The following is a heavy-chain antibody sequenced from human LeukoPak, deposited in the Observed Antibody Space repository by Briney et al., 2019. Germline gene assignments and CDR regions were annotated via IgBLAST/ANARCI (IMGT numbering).Heavy chain of an antibody. Sequence: SETLSLTCAVYGGSFSGYYWSWIRQPPGKGLEWIGEINHSGSTNYNPSLKSRVTISVDTSKNQFSLKLSSVTAADTAVYYCARGTSVTIFGVVIIEDYYYYYMDVWGKGTMVTVSS. J-gene: IGHJ6*03. CDR1: GGSFSGYY. V-gene: IGHV4-34*01. CDR3: ARGTSVTIFGVVIIEDYYYYYMDV. D-gene: IGHD3-3*01. CDR2: INHSGST.